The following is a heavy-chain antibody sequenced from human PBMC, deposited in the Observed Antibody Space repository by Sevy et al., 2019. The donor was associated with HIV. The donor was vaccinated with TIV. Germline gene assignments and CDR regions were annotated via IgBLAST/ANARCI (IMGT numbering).Heavy chain of an antibody. V-gene: IGHV3-21*01. CDR1: GFTFSSYS. J-gene: IGHJ4*02. CDR3: ESLPLTDYYDSSDFDY. Sequence: GGSLRLSCAASGFTFSSYSMNWVRQAPGKGLEWVSSISSSSSYIYYADSVKGGFTISRDNAKNSLYLKMNSLGAEDTAVYYCESLPLTDYYDSSDFDYWGQGTLVTVSS. CDR2: ISSSSSYI. D-gene: IGHD3-22*01.